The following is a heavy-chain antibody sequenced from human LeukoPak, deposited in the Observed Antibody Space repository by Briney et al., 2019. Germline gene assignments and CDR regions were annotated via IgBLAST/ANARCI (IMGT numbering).Heavy chain of an antibody. D-gene: IGHD1-26*01. Sequence: TSETLSLTCTVSGGSISTYYWSWVRHSPGKGLEWIGCVQYSGNTKYNPLFKSRVTISVDTSKNQFSLRLSSVTTADTAMYFCARGINVGATSYWGQGTLVTVSA. CDR3: ARGINVGATSY. V-gene: IGHV4-59*01. CDR1: GGSISTYY. J-gene: IGHJ4*02. CDR2: VQYSGNT.